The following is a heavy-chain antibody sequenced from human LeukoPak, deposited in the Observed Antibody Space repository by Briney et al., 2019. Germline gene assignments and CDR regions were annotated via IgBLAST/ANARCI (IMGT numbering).Heavy chain of an antibody. D-gene: IGHD1-26*01. CDR1: GGSISSYY. CDR2: IYYSGST. Sequence: SETLSLTCTVSGGSISSYYWSWIRQPPGKGLEWIGYIYYSGSTNYNPSLKSRVTISVDTSKNQFSLKLSSVTAADTAVYYCAREKSTSGSYGLDYWGQGTLVTVSS. J-gene: IGHJ4*02. CDR3: AREKSTSGSYGLDY. V-gene: IGHV4-59*01.